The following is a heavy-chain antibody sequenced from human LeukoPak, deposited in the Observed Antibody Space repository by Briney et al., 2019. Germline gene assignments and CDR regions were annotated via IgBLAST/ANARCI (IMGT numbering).Heavy chain of an antibody. V-gene: IGHV1-2*02. J-gene: IGHJ4*02. CDR1: GYTFTGYF. CDR3: ARVLRGYSYGFDY. Sequence: EASVKVSCKASGYTFTGYFIHWVRQAPGQGLEWMGWINPNSGGTNYAQKFQGRVSMTRDTSISTAYMELSRLRSDDTAMYYCARVLRGYSYGFDYWGQGTLVTVSS. D-gene: IGHD5-18*01. CDR2: INPNSGGT.